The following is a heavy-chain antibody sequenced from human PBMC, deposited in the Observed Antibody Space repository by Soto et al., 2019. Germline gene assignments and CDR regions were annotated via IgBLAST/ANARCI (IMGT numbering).Heavy chain of an antibody. CDR1: GYTFTSYG. D-gene: IGHD4-17*01. V-gene: IGHV1-18*01. J-gene: IGHJ4*02. CDR2: SSAYNGNT. CDR3: ARGDYGAKSFDY. Sequence: QVHLVQSGAEVKKPGAAVKVSCKASGYTFTSYGISWVRQAPGQGLEWMGWSSAYNGNTNYAQKLQGRVTMTTDTSTSTADMELRSLSSDDTAVYYCARGDYGAKSFDYWGQGTLVTVSS.